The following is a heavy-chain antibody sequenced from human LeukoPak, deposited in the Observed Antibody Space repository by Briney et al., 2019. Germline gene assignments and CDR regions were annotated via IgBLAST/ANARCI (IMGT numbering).Heavy chain of an antibody. J-gene: IGHJ4*02. V-gene: IGHV4-34*01. CDR2: INHGGST. D-gene: IGHD1-20*01. Sequence: PSETLSLTCAVYGGSFSGYYWSWLRQPPGKGLEWIGEINHGGSTNYNPSLKSRVTISVDTSKNQFSLKLSSVTAADTAVYYCATYQRHNWNYWGQETLVTVSS. CDR3: ATYQRHNWNY. CDR1: GGSFSGYY.